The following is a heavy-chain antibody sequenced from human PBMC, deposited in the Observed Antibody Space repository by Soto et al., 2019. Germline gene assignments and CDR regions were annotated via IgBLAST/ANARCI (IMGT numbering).Heavy chain of an antibody. D-gene: IGHD3-22*01. Sequence: SETLSLTCTVSGGSISSGDYYWSWIRQPPGKGLEWIGYIYYSGSTYYNPSLKSRVTISVDTSKNQFSLKLSSVTAADTAVYYCARSFTYYYDSSGYSAGAFDIWGQGTVVTVSS. CDR3: ARSFTYYYDSSGYSAGAFDI. V-gene: IGHV4-30-4*01. CDR1: GGSISSGDYY. CDR2: IYYSGST. J-gene: IGHJ3*02.